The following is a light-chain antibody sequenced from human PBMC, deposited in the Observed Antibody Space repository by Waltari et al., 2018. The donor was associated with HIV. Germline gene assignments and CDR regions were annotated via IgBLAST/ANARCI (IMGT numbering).Light chain of an antibody. V-gene: IGKV3-11*01. Sequence: IVLTQSPATLSLSPGARATLTCRASQSINRYLAWYQQKPGQAPRLLIYDASNRATGIPARFSGSGSGTDFTLTISSLEAEDFAVYYCQQRSNWPLTFGGGTKVEIK. CDR2: DAS. J-gene: IGKJ4*01. CDR3: QQRSNWPLT. CDR1: QSINRY.